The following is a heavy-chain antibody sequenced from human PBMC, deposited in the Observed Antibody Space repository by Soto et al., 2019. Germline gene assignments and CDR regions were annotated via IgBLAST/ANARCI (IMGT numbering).Heavy chain of an antibody. CDR2: INAGNGNK. J-gene: IGHJ4*02. D-gene: IGHD3-10*01. CDR3: ARGGPPIDY. V-gene: IGHV1-3*01. Sequence: ASVKVSCKASGYTFTSYAMHWVRQAPGQRLEWMGWINAGNGNKKHSQKFQGRVTITRDTSASTAYMELSSLISGDTAVYYCARGGPPIDYWGQGTLVTVSS. CDR1: GYTFTSYA.